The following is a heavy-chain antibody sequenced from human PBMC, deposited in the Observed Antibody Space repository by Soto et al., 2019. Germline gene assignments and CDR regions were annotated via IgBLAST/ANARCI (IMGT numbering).Heavy chain of an antibody. CDR2: INHSGST. V-gene: IGHV4-34*01. CDR3: ASGAYYYDSSGYYYYYYGMDV. J-gene: IGHJ6*02. Sequence: SETLSLTCAVYGGSFSGYYWSWIRQPPGKGLEWIGEINHSGSTNYNPFLKSRVTISVDTSKNQFSLKLSSVTAADTAVYYCASGAYYYDSSGYYYYYYGMDVWGQGTTVTVSS. CDR1: GGSFSGYY. D-gene: IGHD3-22*01.